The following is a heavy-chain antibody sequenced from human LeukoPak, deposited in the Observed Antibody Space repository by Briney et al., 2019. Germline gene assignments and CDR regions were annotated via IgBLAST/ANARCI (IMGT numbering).Heavy chain of an antibody. Sequence: ASVKVSCKASGYTFTSYYMHWVRQAPRQGREWMGIINPSGGSTSYAQKFQGRVTMTRDTSTSTVYMELSSLRSEDTAVYYCARGGIVVVTAIQKWGQGTLVTVSS. V-gene: IGHV1-46*01. CDR3: ARGGIVVVTAIQK. CDR1: GYTFTSYY. J-gene: IGHJ4*02. D-gene: IGHD2-21*02. CDR2: INPSGGST.